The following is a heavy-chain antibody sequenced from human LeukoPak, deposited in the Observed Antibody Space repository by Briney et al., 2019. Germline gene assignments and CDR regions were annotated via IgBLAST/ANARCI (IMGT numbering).Heavy chain of an antibody. CDR1: GFTLSAYA. D-gene: IGHD5-18*01. CDR2: LRGADGRT. CDR3: ARSTGYRNFDY. J-gene: IGHJ4*02. Sequence: GGSLRLSCAAPGFTLSAYAMSWVRQAPGKGLEWVSALRGADGRTYYADLVKGRFTISRDLSKNTLSLQMNSLRAEDSALYYCARSTGYRNFDYWGQGTLVTVSS. V-gene: IGHV3-23*01.